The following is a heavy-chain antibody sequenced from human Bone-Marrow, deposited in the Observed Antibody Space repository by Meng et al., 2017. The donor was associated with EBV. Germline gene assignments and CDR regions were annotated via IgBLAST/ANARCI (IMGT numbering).Heavy chain of an antibody. J-gene: IGHJ4*02. CDR3: ARGGGPSLRDTDIDY. CDR1: GCTFSSYT. V-gene: IGHV3-21*01. D-gene: IGHD5-12*01. Sequence: EVKRVESGXXLVKPGGPVRLSWAXSGCTFSSYTRNWVRQAPGKGLECVSLISSSSTYIYYADSVKGRFTISRDNAKNSLYLQMNSLRVEDTAVYYCARGGGPSLRDTDIDYWGQGTLVTVSS. CDR2: ISSSSTYI.